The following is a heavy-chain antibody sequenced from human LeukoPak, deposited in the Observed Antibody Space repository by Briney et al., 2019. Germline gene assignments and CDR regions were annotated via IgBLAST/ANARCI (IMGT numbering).Heavy chain of an antibody. CDR3: ARDLRGWSHYYYYYYMDV. CDR1: GGSISSGSYY. D-gene: IGHD6-19*01. J-gene: IGHJ6*03. CDR2: IYTSGST. Sequence: SETLSLTCTVSGGSISSGSYYWSWIRQPAGKGLEWIGRIYTSGSTNYNPSLKSRVTISVDTSKNQFSLKLSSVTAADTAVYYCARDLRGWSHYYYYYYMDVWGKGTTVTISS. V-gene: IGHV4-61*02.